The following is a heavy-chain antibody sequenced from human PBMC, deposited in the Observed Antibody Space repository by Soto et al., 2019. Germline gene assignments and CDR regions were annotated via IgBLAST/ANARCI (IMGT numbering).Heavy chain of an antibody. CDR1: GGTFSSYA. V-gene: IGHV1-69*06. CDR3: ARTEYYYDSSGYPLDY. CDR2: IIPIFGTA. D-gene: IGHD3-22*01. Sequence: SVKVSCKASGGTFSSYAISWVRQAPGQGLEWMGGIIPIFGTANYAQKFQGRVTITADKSTSTAYMELSSLRSEDTAVYYCARTEYYYDSSGYPLDYWGQGTLVTVSS. J-gene: IGHJ4*02.